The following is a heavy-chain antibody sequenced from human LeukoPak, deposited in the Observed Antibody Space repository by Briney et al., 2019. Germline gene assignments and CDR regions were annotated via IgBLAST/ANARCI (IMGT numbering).Heavy chain of an antibody. J-gene: IGHJ5*02. CDR2: ISYSGST. V-gene: IGHV4-59*01. Sequence: SETLSLTCTVSGGSISSYYWSWIRQPPGKGLEWIGYISYSGSTNYNPSLKSRVSISVETSKNQFSLKLSSVTAADTDVYYCARGNWNYASFWFDPWGQGTLVTVSS. CDR1: GGSISSYY. D-gene: IGHD1-7*01. CDR3: ARGNWNYASFWFDP.